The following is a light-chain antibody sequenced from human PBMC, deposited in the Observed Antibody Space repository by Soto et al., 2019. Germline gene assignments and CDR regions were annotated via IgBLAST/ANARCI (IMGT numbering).Light chain of an antibody. CDR3: QQSYSTPRT. CDR2: AAS. CDR1: QSISNY. V-gene: IGKV1-39*01. J-gene: IGKJ1*01. Sequence: DIQMTQSPSSLSASVGDRVTITCRASQSISNYLNWYQQEPGKAPKLLIYAASSLQSGVPLRFSGSGSGTDFTLTISSLQPEDFATYYCQQSYSTPRTFGQGTKVEVK.